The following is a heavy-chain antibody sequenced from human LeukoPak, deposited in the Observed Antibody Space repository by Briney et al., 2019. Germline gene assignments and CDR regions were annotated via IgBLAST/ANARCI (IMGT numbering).Heavy chain of an antibody. V-gene: IGHV3-30*19. D-gene: IGHD6-13*01. J-gene: IGHJ4*02. Sequence: PGGSLRLSCAASGFSFSDYAIYWVRQTPGKGLEWVAVISYDGSNKYYADSVKGRFTISRDNSKNTLYLQMNSLRAEDTAVYYCARDVKQAFDYWGQGTLVTVSS. CDR1: GFSFSDYA. CDR2: ISYDGSNK. CDR3: ARDVKQAFDY.